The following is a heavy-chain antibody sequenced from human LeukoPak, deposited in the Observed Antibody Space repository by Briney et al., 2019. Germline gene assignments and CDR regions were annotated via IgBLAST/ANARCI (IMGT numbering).Heavy chain of an antibody. Sequence: SGPTLVNPTQTLTLTCTFSGFSLSTSGMCVSWIRQPPGKALEWLARIDWDDDKYYSTPLKTRLTISKDTSKNQVVLTMTNMDPVDTATYYCARTQYYYDSSALTYYYYYMDVWGKGTTVTISS. J-gene: IGHJ6*03. V-gene: IGHV2-70*11. D-gene: IGHD3-22*01. CDR1: GFSLSTSGMC. CDR2: IDWDDDK. CDR3: ARTQYYYDSSALTYYYYYMDV.